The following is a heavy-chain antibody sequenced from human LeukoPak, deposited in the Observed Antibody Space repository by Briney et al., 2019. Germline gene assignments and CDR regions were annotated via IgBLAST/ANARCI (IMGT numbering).Heavy chain of an antibody. V-gene: IGHV3-23*01. CDR3: ARGGVDYYGSGTYYLMYYFDY. J-gene: IGHJ4*02. D-gene: IGHD3-10*01. Sequence: GGTLRLSCAASGFTFNTYGMSWVRQAPGKGLEWVSGISGSGSATYYADSVKGRFTISRDDPHNTLYLQMNSLRAEDTAVYFCARGGVDYYGSGTYYLMYYFDYWGQGALVTVSS. CDR2: ISGSGSAT. CDR1: GFTFNTYG.